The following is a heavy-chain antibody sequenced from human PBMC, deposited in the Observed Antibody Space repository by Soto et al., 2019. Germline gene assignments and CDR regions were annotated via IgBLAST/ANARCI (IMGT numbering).Heavy chain of an antibody. CDR3: ARSPYYSDSSGYYYFDY. V-gene: IGHV4-59*08. CDR1: GGSISSYY. D-gene: IGHD3-22*01. CDR2: SYYSGST. J-gene: IGHJ4*02. Sequence: TSETLSLTCTVCGGSISSYYWSWIRQPPGKGREWIGYSYYSGSTNYNPARKSRVTISVDTSKNQFSLKLSSVPAADTAVYYCARSPYYSDSSGYYYFDYWGQGPLVTVSS.